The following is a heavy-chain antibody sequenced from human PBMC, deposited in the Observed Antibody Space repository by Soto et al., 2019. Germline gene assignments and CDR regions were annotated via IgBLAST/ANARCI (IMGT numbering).Heavy chain of an antibody. Sequence: EVQLLESGGGLVQPGGSLRLSCAASGFTFGSYAMNWLRQAPGRGLECVSFISGSCRTTYYADSVKGRFTVSRDNSKNTLYMQMNSLRAEDTALYYCAKFRGPSYSYYSMDVWGKGTTVTVSS. V-gene: IGHV3-23*01. J-gene: IGHJ6*03. CDR2: ISGSCRTT. CDR1: GFTFGSYA. CDR3: AKFRGPSYSYYSMDV. D-gene: IGHD3-10*01.